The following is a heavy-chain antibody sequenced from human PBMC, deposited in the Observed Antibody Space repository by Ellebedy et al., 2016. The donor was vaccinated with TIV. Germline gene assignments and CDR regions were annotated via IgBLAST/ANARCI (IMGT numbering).Heavy chain of an antibody. CDR2: IYYSGST. Sequence: MPSETLSLTCTVSGPSVSGASIGSGGYYWSWIRQHPGKGLEWVGNIYYSGSTYYNPSLKSRLVISVDTSKNQFSLRLTSVTAADTAIYYCARTTGNNWFDPWGQGTLVTVSS. CDR1: GASIGSGGYY. V-gene: IGHV4-31*03. D-gene: IGHD1-1*01. J-gene: IGHJ5*02. CDR3: ARTTGNNWFDP.